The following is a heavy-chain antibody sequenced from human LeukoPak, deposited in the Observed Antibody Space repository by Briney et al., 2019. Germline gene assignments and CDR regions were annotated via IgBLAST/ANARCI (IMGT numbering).Heavy chain of an antibody. CDR2: ISSSSSYI. V-gene: IGHV3-21*04. D-gene: IGHD2-15*01. Sequence: GGSLRLSCAASGFTFTSYSMNWVRQATRKGLEWVSSISSSSSYIYYADSVKGRFTISRDNAKNSLYLQMNSLRTDDTALYYCAKDRGGSSQLGDAFDVWGQGTMVSVSS. CDR1: GFTFTSYS. CDR3: AKDRGGSSQLGDAFDV. J-gene: IGHJ3*01.